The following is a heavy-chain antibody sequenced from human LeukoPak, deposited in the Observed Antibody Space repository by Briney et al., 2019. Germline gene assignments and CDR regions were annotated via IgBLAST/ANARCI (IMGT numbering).Heavy chain of an antibody. D-gene: IGHD1-26*01. V-gene: IGHV1-69*13. J-gene: IGHJ4*02. CDR1: GYTFTSYA. CDR2: IIPIFGTA. Sequence: SVKVSCKASGYTFTSYAMHWVRQAPGQGLEWMGGIIPIFGTANYAQKFQGRVTITADESTSTAYMELSSLRSEDTAVYYCARDQGSYSYYFDYWGQGTLVTVSS. CDR3: ARDQGSYSYYFDY.